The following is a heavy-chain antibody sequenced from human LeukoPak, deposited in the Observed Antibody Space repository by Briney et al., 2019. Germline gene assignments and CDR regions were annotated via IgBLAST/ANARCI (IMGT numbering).Heavy chain of an antibody. Sequence: GGSLRLSCAASGFTFSSYAMSWVRQAPGKGLEWVSYISSSSSTIYYADSVKGRFTISRDNAKNSPYLQMNSLRAEDTAVYYYARDLRFGGQGTLVTVSS. CDR1: GFTFSSYA. CDR2: ISSSSSTI. CDR3: ARDLRF. V-gene: IGHV3-48*01. D-gene: IGHD5/OR15-5a*01. J-gene: IGHJ4*02.